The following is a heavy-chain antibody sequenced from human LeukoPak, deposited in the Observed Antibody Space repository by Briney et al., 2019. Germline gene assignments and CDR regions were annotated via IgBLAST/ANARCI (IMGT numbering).Heavy chain of an antibody. V-gene: IGHV1-46*01. CDR1: GYSFTGSY. J-gene: IGHJ5*02. CDR3: ARRASYAFFT. D-gene: IGHD5-18*01. CDR2: INPSGGTT. Sequence: ASVKVSCKASGYSFTGSYMHWVRQAPGQGLEWMGIINPSGGTTNYAQKFQGRVTMTRDTSTSTVYMDLSSLRSEDTAVYYWARRASYAFFTWRQGTLVTVSS.